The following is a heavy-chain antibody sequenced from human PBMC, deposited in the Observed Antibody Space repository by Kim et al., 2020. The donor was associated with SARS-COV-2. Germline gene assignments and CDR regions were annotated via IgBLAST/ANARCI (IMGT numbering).Heavy chain of an antibody. CDR1: GGSFSGYY. D-gene: IGHD5-18*01. CDR3: ARGQLWSEPALYYGMDV. V-gene: IGHV4-34*01. CDR2: INHSGST. Sequence: SETLSLTCAVYGGSFSGYYWSWIRQPPGKGLEWIGEINHSGSTNYNPSLKSRVTISVDTSKNQFSLKLSSVTAADTAVYYCARGQLWSEPALYYGMDVWGQGTTVTVSS. J-gene: IGHJ6*02.